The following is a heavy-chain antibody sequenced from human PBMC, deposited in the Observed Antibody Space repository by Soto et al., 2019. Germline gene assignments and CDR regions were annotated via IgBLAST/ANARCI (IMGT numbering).Heavy chain of an antibody. V-gene: IGHV3-23*01. D-gene: IGHD3-9*01. CDR2: MSGGGGST. CDR3: VKDQRTGWHLGSDS. J-gene: IGHJ4*02. Sequence: PGGSLRLSCAAPGFTFISYAMSWVRQASGKGLESVSGMSGGGGSTYYADTVQGRLTNTRDNYKNTLYLQMDSLRTEDTALYYRVKDQRTGWHLGSDSWGQGTPVTVSS. CDR1: GFTFISYA.